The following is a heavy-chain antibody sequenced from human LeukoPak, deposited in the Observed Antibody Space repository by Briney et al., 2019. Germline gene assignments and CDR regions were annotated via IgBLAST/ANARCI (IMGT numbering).Heavy chain of an antibody. CDR3: ATGRFYFDY. V-gene: IGHV4-30-4*08. CDR2: IYHSGTT. CDR1: GGSMSSGDYY. D-gene: IGHD1-26*01. Sequence: PSQTLSLTCTVSGGSMSSGDYYWRWLRQPPGTGLEWMGYIYHSGTTYYNPSLKSRITMSVDTSKNQFSLRLTSVTAADTAVYDCATGRFYFDYWGQGTLVTVSS. J-gene: IGHJ4*02.